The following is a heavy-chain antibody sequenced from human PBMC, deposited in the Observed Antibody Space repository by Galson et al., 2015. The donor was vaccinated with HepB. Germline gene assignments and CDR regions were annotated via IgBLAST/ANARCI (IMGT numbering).Heavy chain of an antibody. J-gene: IGHJ4*02. D-gene: IGHD6-19*01. CDR1: GFTFSSYA. CDR2: ISYDGSNT. Sequence: SLRLSCAASGFTFSSYAMHWVRQAPGKGLEWVAVISYDGSNTYYADSVKGRFTISTDNSKNTLYLQMNSLRAEDTAVYYCARGGEGGWFYDFDYWGQGTLVTVSS. V-gene: IGHV3-30-3*01. CDR3: ARGGEGGWFYDFDY.